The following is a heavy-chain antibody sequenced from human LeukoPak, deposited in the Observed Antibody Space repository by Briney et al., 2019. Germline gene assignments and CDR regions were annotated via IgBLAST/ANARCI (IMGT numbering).Heavy chain of an antibody. V-gene: IGHV1-2*02. D-gene: IGHD6-13*01. CDR1: RDIFTSYY. CDR3: ARDRGSSWYVDY. Sequence: ASVKVSCKASRDIFTSYYIHWVRQAPGQGLEWMGWINPDSGGTKCAQKFQGRVTMTSDTSISTAYMELTRLRSDDTAVYYCARDRGSSWYVDYWGQGTLVTVSS. J-gene: IGHJ4*02. CDR2: INPDSGGT.